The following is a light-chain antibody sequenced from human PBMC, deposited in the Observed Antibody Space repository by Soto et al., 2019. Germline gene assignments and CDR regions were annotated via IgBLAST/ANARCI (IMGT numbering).Light chain of an antibody. J-gene: IGLJ2*01. CDR1: NSDIGGYNY. V-gene: IGLV2-14*01. CDR3: SSFTSSSTRL. CDR2: EVS. Sequence: QSALTQPASVSGSPGQSITISCTGTNSDIGGYNYVSWYQQHPGKAPKLMIYEVSYRPSGVSSRFSGSKSGNTASLTISGLQAEDEADYYCSSFTSSSTRLFGGGTKLTVL.